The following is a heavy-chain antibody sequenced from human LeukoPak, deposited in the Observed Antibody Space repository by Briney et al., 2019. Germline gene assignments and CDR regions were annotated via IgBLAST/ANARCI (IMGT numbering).Heavy chain of an antibody. D-gene: IGHD1-26*01. CDR3: ARDLGAIWVSYGTYSYYYAMDV. J-gene: IGHJ6*02. V-gene: IGHV3-48*04. CDR2: ISSSDSTM. Sequence: PGGSLRLSCAASGFTFSNYGMLWVRQAPGKGLEWVSYISSSDSTMYYADSVKGRFIISRDNAKKSLFLQMNSLRAEDTAVYYCARDLGAIWVSYGTYSYYYAMDVWGQGTTVTVSS. CDR1: GFTFSNYG.